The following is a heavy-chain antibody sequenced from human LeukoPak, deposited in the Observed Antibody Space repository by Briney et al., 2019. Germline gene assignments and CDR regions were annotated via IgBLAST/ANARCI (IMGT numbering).Heavy chain of an antibody. CDR2: IRYDGSNK. Sequence: GGSLRLSCAASGFTFSSYGMHWVRQAPGKGLEWVAFIRYDGSNKYYADSVKGRFTISRDNSKNTLYLQMNSLRAEDTAVYYCAGFGGVIVPTFHDYWGQGTLVTVSS. CDR3: AGFGGVIVPTFHDY. D-gene: IGHD3-16*02. V-gene: IGHV3-30*02. CDR1: GFTFSSYG. J-gene: IGHJ4*02.